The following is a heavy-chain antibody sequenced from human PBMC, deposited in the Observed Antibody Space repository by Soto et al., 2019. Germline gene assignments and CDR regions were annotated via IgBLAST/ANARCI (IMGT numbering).Heavy chain of an antibody. D-gene: IGHD3-3*02. CDR2: TIPTFGAT. Sequence: QVRLVQSGAEVKKPGYSLKVSCKASGGTFGGTFSNYTINWVRQAPGQGLEWMGGTIPTFGATHYAQRFQGIVTIPADVSTSTPYMALSSLTSEDTAVYYCARALAPFSGFDVWGQGTPVTVSS. CDR3: ARALAPFSGFDV. J-gene: IGHJ6*02. CDR1: GGTFGGTFSNYT. V-gene: IGHV1-69*12.